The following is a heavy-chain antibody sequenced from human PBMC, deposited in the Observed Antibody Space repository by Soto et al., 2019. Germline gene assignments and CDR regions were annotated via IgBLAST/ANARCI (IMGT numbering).Heavy chain of an antibody. J-gene: IGHJ5*02. V-gene: IGHV1-69*06. CDR1: GVTFSSFA. CDR2: IIPIFRTP. D-gene: IGHD5-12*01. Sequence: QVQLVQSGAEVKQPGSSVKVSCQASGVTFSSFAISWVRQAPGQGLEWMGGIIPIFRTPNYAQNFQGRVTITADKSTSSVYMELSRLRSEDTAVYYCARSTGSGFPPGTHRFNWFDPWGQGTLVTVSS. CDR3: ARSTGSGFPPGTHRFNWFDP.